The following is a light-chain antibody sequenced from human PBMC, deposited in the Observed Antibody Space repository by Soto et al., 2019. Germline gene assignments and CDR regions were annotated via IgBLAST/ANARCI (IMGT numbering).Light chain of an antibody. Sequence: QSALTQPASVSGSPGQSITISCTGTSSDIGNYNSVSWYQQHPGKAPKLMIYEVSNRPSGVSNRFSGSKSGNAASLTISGLQAEDEADYYCSSYTSINTYLVFGGGTKVTVL. CDR2: EVS. J-gene: IGLJ2*01. CDR3: SSYTSINTYLV. CDR1: SSDIGNYNS. V-gene: IGLV2-14*01.